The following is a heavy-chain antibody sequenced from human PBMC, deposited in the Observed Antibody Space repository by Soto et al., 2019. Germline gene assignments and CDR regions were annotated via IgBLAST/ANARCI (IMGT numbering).Heavy chain of an antibody. CDR2: DSGGGTST. J-gene: IGHJ6*02. D-gene: IGHD1-26*01. CDR1: GFSFGGYA. CDR3: AKWGGYYAYYSEMDV. Sequence: EVQLVESGGDFVQPGGSLRLSCAGYGFSFGGYAMSWVRQAPGKGLEWISGDSGGGTSTYYAGSVKGRFTISRDSSVVYLQMNSLRADDTAVYYCAKWGGYYAYYSEMDVWGRGTTVTVSS. V-gene: IGHV3-23*04.